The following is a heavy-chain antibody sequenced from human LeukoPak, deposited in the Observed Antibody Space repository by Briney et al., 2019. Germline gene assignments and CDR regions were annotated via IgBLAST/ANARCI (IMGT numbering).Heavy chain of an antibody. D-gene: IGHD3-10*01. V-gene: IGHV1-18*04. Sequence: GASVKVSCKASGYSFTSYYMHWVRQAPGQGLEWMGWISAYNGNTNYAQKLQGRVTMTTDTSTSTAYMELRSLRSDDTAVYYCARARIKRGDDAFDIWGQGTMVTVSS. J-gene: IGHJ3*02. CDR2: ISAYNGNT. CDR3: ARARIKRGDDAFDI. CDR1: GYSFTSYY.